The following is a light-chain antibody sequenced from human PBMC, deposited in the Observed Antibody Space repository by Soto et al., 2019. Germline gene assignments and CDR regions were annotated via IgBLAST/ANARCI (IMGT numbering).Light chain of an antibody. V-gene: IGKV1-39*01. J-gene: IGKJ1*01. CDR3: QQTFVLPQT. CDR1: ERIGSN. CDR2: TAS. Sequence: DIQLTQSPSSLSASVGDTVSITCRATERIGSNLCWYQQKPGKAPALLIYTASTLQTGVPSRFSGSGYATDFTLTISGLQPEDVSTYFCQQTFVLPQTFGQGTKVDVK.